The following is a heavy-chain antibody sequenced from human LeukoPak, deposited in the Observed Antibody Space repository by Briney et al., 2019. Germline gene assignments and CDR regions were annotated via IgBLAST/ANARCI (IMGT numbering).Heavy chain of an antibody. Sequence: ASVKVSCKASGYTFTSYGISWVRQAPGQGLEWMGWISAYNGNTNYAQKLQGRVTMTTDTSTNTAYMELRSRRSGDTAVYYCARGNPISTDKDKGSNYSYYYSYMDVWGKGTTVTVSS. D-gene: IGHD4-11*01. V-gene: IGHV1-18*01. J-gene: IGHJ6*03. CDR1: GYTFTSYG. CDR3: ARGNPISTDKDKGSNYSYYYSYMDV. CDR2: ISAYNGNT.